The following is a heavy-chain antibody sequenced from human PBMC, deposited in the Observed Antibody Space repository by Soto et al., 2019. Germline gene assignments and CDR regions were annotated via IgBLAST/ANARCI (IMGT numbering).Heavy chain of an antibody. CDR2: IIPIFGTA. Sequence: QVQLVQSGAEVKKPGSSVKVSCKASGGTFSSYAFSWVRQAPGQGLEWMGGIIPIFGTANYAQKFQGRFTITADESTSTAYMELSSLRSEDTAVYYCARVRVRFLEWLGSEGWGQGTLVTVSS. CDR3: ARVRVRFLEWLGSEG. V-gene: IGHV1-69*12. CDR1: GGTFSSYA. J-gene: IGHJ4*02. D-gene: IGHD3-3*01.